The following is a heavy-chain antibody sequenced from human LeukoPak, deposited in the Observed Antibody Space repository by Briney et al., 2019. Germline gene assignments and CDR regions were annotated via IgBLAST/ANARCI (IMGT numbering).Heavy chain of an antibody. CDR2: INPSGGST. Sequence: ASVKVSCKASGYTFTSYYMHWVRQAPGQGLEWMGIINPSGGSTSYAQKFQGRVTMTRDTSTSTVYMELSSLRPEDTAVYYCARDKRGPLWVAVAGTLAYWGQGTLVTVSS. D-gene: IGHD6-19*01. CDR1: GYTFTSYY. V-gene: IGHV1-46*01. J-gene: IGHJ4*02. CDR3: ARDKRGPLWVAVAGTLAY.